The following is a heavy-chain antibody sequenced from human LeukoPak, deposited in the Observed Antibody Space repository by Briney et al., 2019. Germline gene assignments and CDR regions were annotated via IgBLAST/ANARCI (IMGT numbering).Heavy chain of an antibody. D-gene: IGHD6-19*01. J-gene: IGHJ4*02. CDR1: GYTFTSYG. Sequence: ASVKVSCKAAGYTFTSYGISWVRQAPGQGLEWMGWISAYNGNTNYAQKLQGRVTMTTDTSTSTAYMELRSLRSDDTAVYYCARKEAVAGLFDYWGQGTLVTVSS. CDR3: ARKEAVAGLFDY. CDR2: ISAYNGNT. V-gene: IGHV1-18*01.